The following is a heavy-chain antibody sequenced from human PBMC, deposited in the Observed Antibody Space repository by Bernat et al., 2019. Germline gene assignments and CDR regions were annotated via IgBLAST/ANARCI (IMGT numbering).Heavy chain of an antibody. CDR1: GFTFSSHA. CDR3: ARDRAVGSGYFHFDY. CDR2: ISYDESNK. J-gene: IGHJ4*02. V-gene: IGHV3-30-3*01. Sequence: QVQLVESGGVVVQPGRSLRLSCAASGFTFSSHAMHWVRQAPGKGLEWVAVISYDESNKFYADSVKGRFTISRDNSENTLYLQMNSLNTEDTAVYYCARDRAVGSGYFHFDYWGQGTLVTVSS. D-gene: IGHD5-12*01.